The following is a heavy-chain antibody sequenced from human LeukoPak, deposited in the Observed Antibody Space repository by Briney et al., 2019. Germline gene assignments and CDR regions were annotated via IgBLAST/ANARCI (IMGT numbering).Heavy chain of an antibody. Sequence: SETLSLTCNVSGGSMRTSTHYWGWIPQPPGKGLEWVGTIYYSGSTHYNPSLKSRLSISVDTSKNQFSLRLASVTAADTAIYYCARQAGYCSGGSCYFYFDFWGQGTLVTVSS. V-gene: IGHV4-39*01. CDR3: ARQAGYCSGGSCYFYFDF. CDR2: IYYSGST. J-gene: IGHJ4*02. CDR1: GGSMRTSTHY. D-gene: IGHD2-15*01.